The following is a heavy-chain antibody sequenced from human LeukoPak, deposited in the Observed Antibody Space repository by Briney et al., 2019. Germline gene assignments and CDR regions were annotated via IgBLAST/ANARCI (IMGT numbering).Heavy chain of an antibody. V-gene: IGHV3-7*03. CDR3: ARAGGTSWGDY. J-gene: IGHJ4*02. Sequence: PGGSLRLSCAASGFTFSIYWMTWVRQPPGKGLEWVANIKHDGSEKNYMDSVKGRFTISRDNAKNSLYLQMNSLRGDDTAVYYCARAGGTSWGDYWGQGSLVTVSS. CDR2: IKHDGSEK. CDR1: GFTFSIYW. D-gene: IGHD1-14*01.